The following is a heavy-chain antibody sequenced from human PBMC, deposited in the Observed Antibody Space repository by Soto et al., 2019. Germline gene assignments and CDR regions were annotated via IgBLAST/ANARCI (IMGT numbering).Heavy chain of an antibody. J-gene: IGHJ6*02. V-gene: IGHV1-58*02. CDR1: GSGFIRSG. CDR3: SVDRPDIGVGWWV. D-gene: IGHD2-15*01. CDR2: IVVASGQT. Sequence: SVKVSCKASGSGFIRSGIQWVRQAHGQRLEWIGWIVVASGQTNYAQNFRGRVAITRDTSTATAYIELTGLTSEDTAVYFCSVDRPDIGVGWWVWGQGTTVTVSS.